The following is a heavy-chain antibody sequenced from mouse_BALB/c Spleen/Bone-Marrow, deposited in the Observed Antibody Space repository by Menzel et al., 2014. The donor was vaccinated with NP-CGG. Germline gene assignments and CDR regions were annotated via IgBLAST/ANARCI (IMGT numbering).Heavy chain of an antibody. V-gene: IGHV5-12-2*01. J-gene: IGHJ1*01. Sequence: EVKLMESGGGLVQPGGSLKLSCAASGFTFSSYTLSWVRQTPEKRLEWVAYISHGGISAYYADTVKGRFTISRDNAKNTLYLQMSSLKSEDTAIYHCARRELGGWVFDVWGAGTTVTVSS. D-gene: IGHD4-1*01. CDR3: ARRELGGWVFDV. CDR1: GFTFSSYT. CDR2: ISHGGISA.